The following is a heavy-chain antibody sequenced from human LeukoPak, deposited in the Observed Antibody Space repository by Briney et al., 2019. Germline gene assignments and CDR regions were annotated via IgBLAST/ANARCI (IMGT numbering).Heavy chain of an antibody. V-gene: IGHV3-74*01. D-gene: IGHD5-24*01. CDR2: LSSDGSTT. J-gene: IGHJ4*02. CDR1: GFPFSSYW. CDR3: AKWRWRQSEYED. Sequence: GGSLRLSCTVSGFPFSSYWMHWVRQAPGKGLVWVSRLSSDGSTTSYVDSVKGRFTISRDNAKNSVYLETSSLRAEDTAAYYCAKWRWRQSEYEDWGQGTLVTVSS.